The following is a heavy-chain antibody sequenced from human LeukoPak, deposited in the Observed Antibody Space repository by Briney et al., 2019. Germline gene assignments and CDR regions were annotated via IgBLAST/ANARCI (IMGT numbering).Heavy chain of an antibody. D-gene: IGHD5-18*01. CDR1: GYSFTNYW. CDR3: ARGPYSYALSATLGSYNWFDP. Sequence: GESLKISCKGSGYSFTNYWIGWVRQMPGKGLEWMGIIYPGDSHTRYSPSFQDQVTISADKSINTAYLQWSSLKASDTAMYYCARGPYSYALSATLGSYNWFDPWGQGTLVTVSS. V-gene: IGHV5-51*01. J-gene: IGHJ5*02. CDR2: IYPGDSHT.